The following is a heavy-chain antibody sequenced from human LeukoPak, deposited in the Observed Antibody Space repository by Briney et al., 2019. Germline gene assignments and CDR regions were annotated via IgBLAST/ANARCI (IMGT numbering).Heavy chain of an antibody. CDR3: ARALRGAYDY. V-gene: IGHV6-1*01. Sequence: LQTLSLTCVISGDSVSSNSAAWNWIRQSPSRGLEWLRRTYYRSKWYNDYAVSVKSRITINPNTSKNQFSLQLNSVTPEATAVYYCARALRGAYDYWGQGTLVTVSS. D-gene: IGHD3-10*01. CDR1: GDSVSSNSAA. CDR2: TYYRSKWYN. J-gene: IGHJ4*02.